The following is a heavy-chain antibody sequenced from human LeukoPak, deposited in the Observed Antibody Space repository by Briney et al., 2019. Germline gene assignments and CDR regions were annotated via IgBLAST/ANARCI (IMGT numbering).Heavy chain of an antibody. D-gene: IGHD6-13*01. V-gene: IGHV4-34*01. Sequence: SETLSLTCAVYGGSFSGYYWSWIRQPPGKGLEWIGEINHSGSTNYNPSLKSRVTISVDTSKNQFSLKLSSVTAADTAVYYCARDKVAAAGTEDYYYYGMDVWGQGTTVTVSS. CDR1: GGSFSGYY. J-gene: IGHJ6*02. CDR3: ARDKVAAAGTEDYYYYGMDV. CDR2: INHSGST.